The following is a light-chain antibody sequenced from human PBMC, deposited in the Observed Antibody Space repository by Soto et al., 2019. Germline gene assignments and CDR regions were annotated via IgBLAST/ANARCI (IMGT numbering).Light chain of an antibody. J-gene: IGKJ1*01. V-gene: IGKV3-20*01. CDR3: QQYGSRTWT. Sequence: ELVLTQSPATLSLSPGERATLSCRASQRVGGNYLAWYQQKRGQSPRLLIYDASSRATDIPDRFSGSGSGTDFTLTITKVEPEDFAVYYCQQYGSRTWTFGQGTMIEMK. CDR2: DAS. CDR1: QRVGGNY.